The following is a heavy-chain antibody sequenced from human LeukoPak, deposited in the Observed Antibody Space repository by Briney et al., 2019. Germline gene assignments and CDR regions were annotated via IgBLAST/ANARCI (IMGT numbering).Heavy chain of an antibody. Sequence: ASVKVSCRASGYTFTGYYMHWVRQAPGEGLEGMGWINPNSGGTNYAEKFEGRVTMTRETAMRTAYMELRRRRSDDTALYYCARGRITMVRGVKSLRNNWFDPWGQGTLVTVSS. CDR1: GYTFTGYY. V-gene: IGHV1-2*02. J-gene: IGHJ5*02. D-gene: IGHD3-10*01. CDR2: INPNSGGT. CDR3: ARGRITMVRGVKSLRNNWFDP.